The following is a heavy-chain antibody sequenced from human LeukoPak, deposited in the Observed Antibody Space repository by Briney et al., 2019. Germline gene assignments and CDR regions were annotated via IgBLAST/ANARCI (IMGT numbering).Heavy chain of an antibody. V-gene: IGHV4-59*01. D-gene: IGHD3-22*01. Sequence: SETLSLTCTVSGGSISSYYWSWIRQPPGKGLEWIGYIYYSGSTNYNPSLKSRVTISVDTSKNQFSLKLSSVTAADTAVYYCARARGLGNYYDSSGSLRRAFDIWGQGTMVTVSS. CDR3: ARARGLGNYYDSSGSLRRAFDI. CDR2: IYYSGST. CDR1: GGSISSYY. J-gene: IGHJ3*02.